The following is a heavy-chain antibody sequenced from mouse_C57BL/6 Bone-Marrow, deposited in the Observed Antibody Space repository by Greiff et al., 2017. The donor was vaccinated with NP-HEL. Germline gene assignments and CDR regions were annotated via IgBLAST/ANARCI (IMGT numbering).Heavy chain of an antibody. CDR1: GFSINSDCY. Sequence: EVQGVESGPSLVRPSQTLSLTCTVTGFSINSDCYWIWIRQFPGNKLEYIGYTFYSGITYYNPSLESRTYITRDTSKNQFSLKLSSVTTDDTATYYCARSLYYTYWYFDVWGTGTTVTVSS. V-gene: IGHV3-3*01. CDR2: TFYSGIT. J-gene: IGHJ1*03. CDR3: ARSLYYTYWYFDV. D-gene: IGHD2-1*01.